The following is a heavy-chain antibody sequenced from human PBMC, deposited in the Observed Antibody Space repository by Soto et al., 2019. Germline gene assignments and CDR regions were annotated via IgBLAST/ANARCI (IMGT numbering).Heavy chain of an antibody. Sequence: GGSLRLSCAASGFTFSSYGMHWVRQAPGKGLEWVAVISYDGSNKYYADSVKGRFTISRDNSKNTLYLQMNSLRAEDTAVYYCAKESSSWYDYFDYWGQGTLVTVYS. D-gene: IGHD2-2*01. CDR3: AKESSSWYDYFDY. CDR2: ISYDGSNK. CDR1: GFTFSSYG. J-gene: IGHJ4*02. V-gene: IGHV3-30*18.